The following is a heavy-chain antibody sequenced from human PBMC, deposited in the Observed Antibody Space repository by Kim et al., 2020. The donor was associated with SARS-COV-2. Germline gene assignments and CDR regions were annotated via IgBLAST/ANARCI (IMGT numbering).Heavy chain of an antibody. V-gene: IGHV1-8*01. CDR1: GYTFTSYD. CDR2: MNPNSGNT. Sequence: ASVKVSCKASGYTFTSYDINWVRQATGQGLEWMGWMNPNSGNTGYAQKFQGRVTMTRNTSISTAYMELSSLRSEDTAVYYCARGRYSYDDSRNWFDPWGQGTLVTVSS. D-gene: IGHD5-18*01. CDR3: ARGRYSYDDSRNWFDP. J-gene: IGHJ5*02.